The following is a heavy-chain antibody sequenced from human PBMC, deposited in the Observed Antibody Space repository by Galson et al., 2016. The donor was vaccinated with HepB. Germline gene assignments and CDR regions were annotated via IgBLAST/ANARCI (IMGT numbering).Heavy chain of an antibody. CDR1: GFTFSSYA. D-gene: IGHD2-15*01. CDR2: FYPGGST. Sequence: SLRLSCAASGFTFSSYAMTWVRQAPGKGLKWVSIFYPGGSTYYGDSVKGRFTISRDNSKNTVYLQMNSLRVEDTAMYYCARGGSGPYSWDYWGQGTLVTVSS. J-gene: IGHJ4*02. V-gene: IGHV3-53*01. CDR3: ARGGSGPYSWDY.